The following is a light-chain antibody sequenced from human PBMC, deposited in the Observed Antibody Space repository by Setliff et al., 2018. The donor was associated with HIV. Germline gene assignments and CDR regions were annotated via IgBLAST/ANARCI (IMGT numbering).Light chain of an antibody. J-gene: IGKJ4*01. V-gene: IGKV4-1*01. CDR3: QQYYTTPLT. CDR1: QSVLYSSNNKNY. CDR2: WAS. Sequence: DIVMTQSPDSLAVSLGGRGTINCKSSQSVLYSSNNKNYLAWYQQRPGQPPKLLIYWASTRESGVPDRFSGSGSGTDFTLTIRSLQAEDVAVYYCQQYYTTPLTFGGGTKVDIK.